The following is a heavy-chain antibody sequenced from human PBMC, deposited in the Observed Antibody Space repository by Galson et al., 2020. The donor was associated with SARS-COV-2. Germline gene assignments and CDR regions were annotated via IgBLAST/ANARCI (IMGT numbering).Heavy chain of an antibody. CDR3: ARRIAVAGTSGFDAFDI. CDR1: GGSISSSNW. V-gene: IGHV4-4*02. Sequence: SETLSLTCAVSGGSISSSNWWSWVRQPPGKGLEWIGEISHSGSTNYNPSLKSRVTISVDKSKNQFSLKLSSVTAADTAVYYCARRIAVAGTSGFDAFDIWGQGTMVTVSS. CDR2: ISHSGST. J-gene: IGHJ3*02. D-gene: IGHD6-19*01.